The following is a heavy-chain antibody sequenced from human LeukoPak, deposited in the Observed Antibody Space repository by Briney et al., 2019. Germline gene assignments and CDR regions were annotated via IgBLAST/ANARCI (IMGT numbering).Heavy chain of an antibody. V-gene: IGHV4-59*01. CDR1: GGSISSYC. J-gene: IGHJ1*01. Sequence: SETLSLTCIVSGGSISSYCWSWIRQPPGKGLEWIGYIYYSGTTNYNPSLKSRVTISVDTSKNQFSLKLSSVTAADTAVYYCAREDYCSGGSCYSGYFQHWGQGTLVTVSS. CDR3: AREDYCSGGSCYSGYFQH. CDR2: IYYSGTT. D-gene: IGHD2-15*01.